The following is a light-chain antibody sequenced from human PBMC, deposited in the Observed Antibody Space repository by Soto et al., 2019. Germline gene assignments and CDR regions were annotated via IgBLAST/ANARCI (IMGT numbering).Light chain of an antibody. CDR1: QSVSTY. V-gene: IGKV3-11*01. J-gene: IGKJ2*01. CDR3: QQRSSWPT. CDR2: DAS. Sequence: EIVLTQSPATLSLSPGERATLSCRASQSVSTYLAWYQQKPGQAPRLLMYDASSRATGIPARFSGSGSGTDFTLTISSLEPEDFAVYYCQQRSSWPTFGQGTKLEIK.